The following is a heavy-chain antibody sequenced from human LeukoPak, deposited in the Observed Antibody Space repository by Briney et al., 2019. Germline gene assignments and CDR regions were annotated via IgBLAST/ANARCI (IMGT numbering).Heavy chain of an antibody. CDR1: GFTFSDYS. CDR3: ARPYSAVFDY. CDR2: IRSSGSTM. Sequence: GGSLRLSCAASGFTFSDYSMHWVRQAPGKGLGWVSYIRSSGSTMYYADSVKGRFTISRDNSRNSLYLQMNSLREEDTAVYYCARPYSAVFDYWGEGTVVTVSS. D-gene: IGHD5-12*01. V-gene: IGHV3-48*02. J-gene: IGHJ4*02.